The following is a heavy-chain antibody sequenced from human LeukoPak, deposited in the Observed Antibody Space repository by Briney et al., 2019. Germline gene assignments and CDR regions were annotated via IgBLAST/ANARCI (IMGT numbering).Heavy chain of an antibody. CDR3: TRREPLGY. CDR2: IYSWCNT. V-gene: IGHV3-66*01. J-gene: IGHJ4*02. Sequence: GGSLRLSCAASGITFSANSMSCVRQAPGKGLEWVSIIYSWCNTNYPESVKGRFTISRDNSENTVSLQMNSVRVEDTAVYYCTRREPLGYWGQGTLVTVS. CDR1: GITFSANS. D-gene: IGHD1-14*01.